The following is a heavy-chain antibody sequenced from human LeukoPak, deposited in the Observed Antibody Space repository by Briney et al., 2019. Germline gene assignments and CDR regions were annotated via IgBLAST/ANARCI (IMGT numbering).Heavy chain of an antibody. CDR3: AREREWEVELRRVFDY. J-gene: IGHJ4*02. D-gene: IGHD1-7*01. CDR2: INPNSGDT. CDR1: GYTFTGYY. V-gene: IGHV1-2*06. Sequence: ASVKVSCKTSGYTFTGYYMHWVRQAPGQGLEWMGRINPNSGDTNYAQKFQGRVTMTRDTSISTAYMELSRLRSEDTAVHCCAREREWEVELRRVFDYWGQGTLVTVSS.